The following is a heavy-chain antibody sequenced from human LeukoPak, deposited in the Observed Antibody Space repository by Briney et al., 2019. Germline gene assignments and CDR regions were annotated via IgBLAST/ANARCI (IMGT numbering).Heavy chain of an antibody. D-gene: IGHD3-10*01. V-gene: IGHV3-30-3*01. CDR2: ISYDGSNK. J-gene: IGHJ5*02. Sequence: GGSLRLSCAASGFTFSSYAMHWVRQAPGKGLEWVAVISYDGSNKYYADSVKGRFTISRDNSKNTLYLQMNSLRAEDTAVYYCARDPTYGSGSYHNVRSVGWFDPWGQGTLVTVSS. CDR1: GFTFSSYA. CDR3: ARDPTYGSGSYHNVRSVGWFDP.